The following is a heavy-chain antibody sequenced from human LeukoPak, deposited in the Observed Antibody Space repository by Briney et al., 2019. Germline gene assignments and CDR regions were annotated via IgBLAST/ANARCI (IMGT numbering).Heavy chain of an antibody. J-gene: IGHJ3*02. CDR3: ARDLPRYDFWSGYWAFDI. CDR1: GYTFTSYG. CDR2: ISAYNGNT. D-gene: IGHD3-3*01. Sequence: VASVKVSCKASGYTFTSYGISWVRQAPGQGLEWMGWISAYNGNTNYAQKLQGRVTMTTDTSTSTAYMELRSLRSDDTAVYYCARDLPRYDFWSGYWAFDIWGQGTMVTVSS. V-gene: IGHV1-18*01.